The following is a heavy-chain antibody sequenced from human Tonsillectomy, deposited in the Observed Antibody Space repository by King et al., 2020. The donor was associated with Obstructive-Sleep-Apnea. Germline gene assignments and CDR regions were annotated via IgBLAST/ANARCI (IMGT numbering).Heavy chain of an antibody. J-gene: IGHJ3*02. CDR3: TRKTATRAFDI. D-gene: IGHD5-12*01. CDR2: IRSKAYGGTT. V-gene: IGHV3-49*03. CDR1: GFTFGDYA. Sequence: VQLVESGGGLVQPGRSLRLSCTASGFTFGDYAMSWFRQAPGKGLEWVGFIRSKAYGGTTEYAASGKGRFTISRDDSKSIAYLQMNSLKTEDTAVYYCTRKTATRAFDIWGQGTMVTVSS.